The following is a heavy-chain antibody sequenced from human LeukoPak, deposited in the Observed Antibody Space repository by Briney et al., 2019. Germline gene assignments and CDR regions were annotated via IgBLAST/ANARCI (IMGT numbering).Heavy chain of an antibody. CDR3: ARDRVVVVPAAILAY. V-gene: IGHV3-23*01. Sequence: GGSLRLSCAASGFTFSSYGMSWVRQVPGKGLEWVSAIGGRDGSTYYADSVKGRFTISRDNSKNTLYVQMNSLRAEDTAVYYCARDRVVVVPAAILAYWGQGTLVTVSS. D-gene: IGHD2-2*02. CDR2: IGGRDGST. CDR1: GFTFSSYG. J-gene: IGHJ4*02.